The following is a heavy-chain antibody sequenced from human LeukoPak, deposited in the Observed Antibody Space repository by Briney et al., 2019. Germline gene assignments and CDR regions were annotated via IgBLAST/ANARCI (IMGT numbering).Heavy chain of an antibody. CDR2: IMPFLDVA. V-gene: IGHV1-69*04. D-gene: IGHD2-15*01. Sequence: SVKVSCKASGDTFNDYTFGWVRQAPGQGLEWMGRIMPFLDVANYAPKFQGRVTLTADKSTSTAYMELSDLKSEDTAVYYCARDHCSGGSCHGGHWGQGTLVTVSS. CDR3: ARDHCSGGSCHGGH. J-gene: IGHJ4*02. CDR1: GDTFNDYT.